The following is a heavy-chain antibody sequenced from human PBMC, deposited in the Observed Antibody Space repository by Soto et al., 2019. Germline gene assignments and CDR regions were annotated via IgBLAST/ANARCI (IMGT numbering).Heavy chain of an antibody. CDR1: GGSISSYY. V-gene: IGHV4-59*01. CDR2: IYYSGST. Sequence: PSETLSLTCTVSGGSISSYYWSWIRQPPGKGLEWIGYIYYSGSTNYNPSLKSRVTISVDTSKNQFSLKLSSVTAADTAVYYCARGHYDILTGYYTDYYYYGMDVWGQGTTVTVSS. J-gene: IGHJ6*02. CDR3: ARGHYDILTGYYTDYYYYGMDV. D-gene: IGHD3-9*01.